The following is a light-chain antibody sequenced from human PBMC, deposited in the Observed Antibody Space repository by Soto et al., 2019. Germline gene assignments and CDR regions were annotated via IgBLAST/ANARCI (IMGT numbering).Light chain of an antibody. Sequence: DIQMTRSPSSLSASVGDRVIITCRASQTIYTHLNWYQQKPGKAPKLPISATSFLQSGVPSRFSGSGSGTDFTLSINSLEPEDFATYYCQQSSSSPITFGQGTRLEIK. J-gene: IGKJ5*01. V-gene: IGKV1-39*01. CDR1: QTIYTH. CDR2: ATS. CDR3: QQSSSSPIT.